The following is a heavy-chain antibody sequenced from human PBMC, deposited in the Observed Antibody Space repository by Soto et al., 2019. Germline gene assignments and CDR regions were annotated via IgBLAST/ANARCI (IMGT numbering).Heavy chain of an antibody. CDR2: ISYDGSNT. CDR1: GFTFSSYG. V-gene: IGHV3-30*18. D-gene: IGHD1-26*01. J-gene: IGHJ4*02. Sequence: QVQLVESGGGVVQPGRSLRLSCVASGFTFSSYGMHWVRQAPGKGLEWVAIISYDGSNTYYADSVKGRFTISRDNSKNTLDLQMNSLRAEDTSVYYWAKEGGLSGSYYISSSYYFDYWGQGTLVTVSS. CDR3: AKEGGLSGSYYISSSYYFDY.